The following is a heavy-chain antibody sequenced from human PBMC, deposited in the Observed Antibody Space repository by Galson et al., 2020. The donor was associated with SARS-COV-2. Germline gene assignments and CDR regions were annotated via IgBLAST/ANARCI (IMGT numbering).Heavy chain of an antibody. V-gene: IGHV4-39*01. CDR3: ARHADWGSHIDF. D-gene: IGHD7-27*01. Sequence: SETLSLTCAFSGGSVSTSPYYWGCIRQPPGKGLDWAGYIYFRGDTYYNPSLQSRITISVDTSKNQLSLKLTSLTAADTGVYYCARHADWGSHIDFWGQGILVTVSS. CDR1: GGSVSTSPYY. J-gene: IGHJ4*02. CDR2: IYFRGDT.